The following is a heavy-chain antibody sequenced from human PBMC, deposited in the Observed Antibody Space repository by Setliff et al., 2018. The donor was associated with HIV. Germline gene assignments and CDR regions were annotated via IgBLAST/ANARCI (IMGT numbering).Heavy chain of an antibody. V-gene: IGHV3-30-3*01. D-gene: IGHD3-3*01. CDR2: ISYDGSKK. CDR3: VRGEREWLLGGGRTSFDY. CDR1: GFTFTSYT. Sequence: TGGSLRLSCAASGFTFTSYTLHWVRQAPGRGLEWVAMISYDGSKKSHADFVKGHFTISRDNSKNTLYLEMNSLRAEDTAVYYCVRGEREWLLGGGRTSFDYWGHGTLVTVSS. J-gene: IGHJ4*01.